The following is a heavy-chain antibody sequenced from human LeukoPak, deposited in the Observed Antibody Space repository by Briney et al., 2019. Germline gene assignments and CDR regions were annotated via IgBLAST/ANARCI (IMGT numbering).Heavy chain of an antibody. V-gene: IGHV3-23*01. CDR1: GFTFSSYA. CDR3: ARGPRIVVVTGIGFYMVY. J-gene: IGHJ4*02. CDR2: ISGSSDST. D-gene: IGHD2-21*02. Sequence: GGSLRLSCAASGFTFSSYAWGWVRQAPGKGLEWVPAISGSSDSTYYADSVKGRFTISRDNSKNTLYLQMNSLRAEDTAVYYCARGPRIVVVTGIGFYMVYWGQGTLVTVSS.